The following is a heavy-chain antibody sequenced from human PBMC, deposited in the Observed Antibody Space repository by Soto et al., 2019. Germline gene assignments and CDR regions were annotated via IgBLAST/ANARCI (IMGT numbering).Heavy chain of an antibody. V-gene: IGHV3-73*02. Sequence: EVQLVESGGGLVQPGGSLKLSCAASGFTFSGSTMHWVRQASGKGLEWVGHIRSKANTYATAYAVSVKGRFTISRDDSRNTAYLQMNSLKTEDTAVYYCARGVYDFWSGPPKGLDYWGHGTVVTVSS. D-gene: IGHD3-3*01. CDR2: IRSKANTYAT. CDR3: ARGVYDFWSGPPKGLDY. CDR1: GFTFSGST. J-gene: IGHJ4*01.